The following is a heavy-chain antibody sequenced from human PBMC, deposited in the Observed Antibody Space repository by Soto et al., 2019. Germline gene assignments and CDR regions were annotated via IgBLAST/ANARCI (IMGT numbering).Heavy chain of an antibody. J-gene: IGHJ5*02. CDR3: ARGMAYGDYEADFWFDP. D-gene: IGHD4-17*01. Sequence: SETLSLTCTVSGGSISSGDYYWSWIRQPPGKGLEWIGYIYYSGSTYYNPSLKSRVTISVDTSKNQFSLKLSSVTAADTAVYYCARGMAYGDYEADFWFDPWGQGTLVTVSS. CDR2: IYYSGST. CDR1: GGSISSGDYY. V-gene: IGHV4-30-4*01.